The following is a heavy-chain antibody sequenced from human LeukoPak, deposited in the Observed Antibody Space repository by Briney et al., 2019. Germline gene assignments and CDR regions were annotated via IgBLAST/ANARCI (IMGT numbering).Heavy chain of an antibody. CDR3: ARGYCSSTSCSHLGFDP. CDR1: GGTFSSYA. Sequence: SVKVSCKASGGTFSSYAISWVRQAPGQGLERMGGIIPIFGTANYAQKFQGRVTIAADESTSTAYMELSSLRSEDTAVYYCARGYCSSTSCSHLGFDPWGQGTLVTVSS. V-gene: IGHV1-69*13. J-gene: IGHJ5*02. D-gene: IGHD2-2*01. CDR2: IIPIFGTA.